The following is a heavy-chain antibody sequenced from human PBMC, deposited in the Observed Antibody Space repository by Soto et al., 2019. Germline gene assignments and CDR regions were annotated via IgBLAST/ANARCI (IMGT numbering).Heavy chain of an antibody. V-gene: IGHV4-39*01. J-gene: IGHJ5*02. CDR2: IYYSGST. D-gene: IGHD3-3*01. Sequence: SETLSLTCTVSGGSISSSSYYWGWIRQPPGKGLEWIGSIYYSGSTYYNPSLKSRVTISVDTSKNQFSLKLSSVTAADTAVYYCARPSNDFWSGGPPNWFDPWGQGTLVTVSS. CDR1: GGSISSSSYY. CDR3: ARPSNDFWSGGPPNWFDP.